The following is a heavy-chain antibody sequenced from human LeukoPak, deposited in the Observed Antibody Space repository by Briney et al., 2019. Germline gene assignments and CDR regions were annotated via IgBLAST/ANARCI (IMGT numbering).Heavy chain of an antibody. Sequence: GGSLRLSCAVSGFMFSSYSMNWVRQAPGKGLEWVSSISSSSTYIYYADSVKGRFTISRDNAKNSLYLQMNSLRAEDTAVYYCAREYCSSTSCSLGMDVWGQGTTVTVSS. V-gene: IGHV3-21*01. J-gene: IGHJ6*02. CDR2: ISSSSTYI. CDR1: GFMFSSYS. CDR3: AREYCSSTSCSLGMDV. D-gene: IGHD2-2*01.